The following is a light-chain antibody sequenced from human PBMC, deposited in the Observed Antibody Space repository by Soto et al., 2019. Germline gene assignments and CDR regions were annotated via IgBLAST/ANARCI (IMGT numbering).Light chain of an antibody. Sequence: EIVLTQSPGTLSLSPGERGTLSCMASQSVSSGYLAWYQQKPGQAPRLLIYDASSRATGIPDRFSGSGSGKDFTLTISRLEPEDFAVYYCHHYVNSPPYTFGQGTRLEIK. V-gene: IGKV3-20*01. CDR1: QSVSSGY. J-gene: IGKJ5*01. CDR2: DAS. CDR3: HHYVNSPPYT.